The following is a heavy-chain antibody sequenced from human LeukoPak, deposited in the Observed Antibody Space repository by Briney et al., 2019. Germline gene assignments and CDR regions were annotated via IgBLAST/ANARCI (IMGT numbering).Heavy chain of an antibody. J-gene: IGHJ4*02. D-gene: IGHD6-13*01. V-gene: IGHV1-24*01. CDR2: FDPEDGET. CDR3: AIERYSSSWYPFPFDY. CDR1: GYTLTELS. Sequence: ASVTVSCKVSGYTLTELSMHWVRQAPGKGREGMGGFDPEDGETIYAQKFQGRVTMTDYTSTATSYMELSSLRSDDTAVYYCAIERYSSSWYPFPFDYWGQGTLVTVSS.